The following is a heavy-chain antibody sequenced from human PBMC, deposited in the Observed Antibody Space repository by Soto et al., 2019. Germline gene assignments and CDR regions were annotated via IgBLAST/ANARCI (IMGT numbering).Heavy chain of an antibody. CDR3: TTDVSGPLDDY. CDR1: GFTFSRAW. CDR2: IKSEIDGGAA. Sequence: DVSLRLSYVVAGFTFSRAWMTWVRQAPGKGLEWIGRIKSEIDGGAADYAAPVKGRFTISRDDSRDTMYLQMKRMTIEDTGVYYCTTDVSGPLDDYWGQGTLVTVSS. J-gene: IGHJ4*02. D-gene: IGHD1-1*01. V-gene: IGHV3-15*01.